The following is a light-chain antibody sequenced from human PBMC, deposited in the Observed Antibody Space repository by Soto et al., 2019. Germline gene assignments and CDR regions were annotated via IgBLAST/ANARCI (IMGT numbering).Light chain of an antibody. J-gene: IGLJ1*01. CDR1: SSNIGTNT. Sequence: QSALTQSPSASGTPGQRVTISCSGSSSNIGTNTVNWYQQLPGTAPKLLIYGDNQRPSGVPDRFSGSKSGTSASLAISGLQSEDEADYYCAAWDDSLNGDVFAAGTKVTVL. V-gene: IGLV1-44*01. CDR2: GDN. CDR3: AAWDDSLNGDV.